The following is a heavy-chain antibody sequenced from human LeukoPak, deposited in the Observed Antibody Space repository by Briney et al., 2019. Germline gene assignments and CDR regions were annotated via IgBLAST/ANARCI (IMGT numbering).Heavy chain of an antibody. CDR3: GRDPRLGIRGYTYGYIDY. CDR1: GYTFTGYY. J-gene: IGHJ4*02. D-gene: IGHD5-18*01. Sequence: ASVNVSCKASGYTFTGYYMHWVRQAPGQGLEWMGWINTNTGNPTYAQGFTGRYVFSLDTSVSTAYLQISGLRADDTAVYYCGRDPRLGIRGYTYGYIDYWGQGTLVTVSS. V-gene: IGHV7-4-1*02. CDR2: INTNTGNP.